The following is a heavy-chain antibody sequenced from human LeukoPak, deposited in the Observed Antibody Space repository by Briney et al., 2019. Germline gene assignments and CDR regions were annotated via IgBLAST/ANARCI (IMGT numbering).Heavy chain of an antibody. V-gene: IGHV4-39*01. J-gene: IGHJ4*02. D-gene: IGHD3-9*01. CDR3: ARQGRYYDILTGYYTPIDY. CDR2: IYYSGST. Sequence: PSETLSLTCTVSGGPISSSSYYWGWIRQPPEKGLEWFGSIYYSGSTYYNPSLKSRVTISVDTSKNQFSLKLSSVTAADTAVYYCARQGRYYDILTGYYTPIDYWGQGTLVTVSS. CDR1: GGPISSSSYY.